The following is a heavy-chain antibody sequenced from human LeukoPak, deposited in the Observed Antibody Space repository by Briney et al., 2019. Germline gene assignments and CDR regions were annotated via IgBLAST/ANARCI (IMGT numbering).Heavy chain of an antibody. V-gene: IGHV1-8*01. Sequence: ASVKVSCKASGYTFTSYDINWVRQATGQGLEWMGWMSPNSGNTGYAQKFQGRVTMTRNTSISTAYMELSSLRSEDTAVYYCARGVDSSSWYGPNWFDPWGQGTLVTVSS. D-gene: IGHD6-13*01. CDR3: ARGVDSSSWYGPNWFDP. CDR1: GYTFTSYD. CDR2: MSPNSGNT. J-gene: IGHJ5*02.